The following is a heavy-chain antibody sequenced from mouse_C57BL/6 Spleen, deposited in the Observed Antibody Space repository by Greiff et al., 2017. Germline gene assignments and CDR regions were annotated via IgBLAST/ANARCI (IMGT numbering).Heavy chain of an antibody. D-gene: IGHD1-1*01. Sequence: ESGAELVKPGASVKISCKASGYAFSSYWMNWVKQRPGKGLEWIGQIYPGDGDTNYNGKFKGKATLTADKSSSTAYMQLSSLTSEDSAVYFCARTRLRNYFDYWVQGTTLTVSS. V-gene: IGHV1-80*01. CDR1: GYAFSSYW. CDR3: ARTRLRNYFDY. J-gene: IGHJ2*01. CDR2: IYPGDGDT.